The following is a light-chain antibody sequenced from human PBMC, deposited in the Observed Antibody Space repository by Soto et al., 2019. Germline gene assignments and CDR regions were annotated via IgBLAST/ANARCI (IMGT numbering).Light chain of an antibody. Sequence: DVVLTQSPLSLPVTRGQPASISCRSSQGLVHSDGYTYLHWFQQRPGQSPRRLIYKVSNRDSGVPDRFSGSGSGTDFTLRISRVEAEDVGVYYCMQGTHWPRTFGQGTNLEIK. CDR2: KVS. CDR1: QGLVHSDGYTY. V-gene: IGKV2-30*02. J-gene: IGKJ2*01. CDR3: MQGTHWPRT.